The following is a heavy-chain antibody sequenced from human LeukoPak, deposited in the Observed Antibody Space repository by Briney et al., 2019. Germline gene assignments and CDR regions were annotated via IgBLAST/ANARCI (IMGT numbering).Heavy chain of an antibody. V-gene: IGHV1-69*05. CDR3: ALDSSGYYYKTYDY. CDR1: GGTFSNYA. Sequence: ASVKVSCKASGGTFSNYAITWVRQAPGQGLEWMGGIIPIFGTANSAQKFQGRVSITTDESTSTAYMELISLRSEDTAVYYCALDSSGYYYKTYDYWGQGTLVTVSS. CDR2: IIPIFGTA. D-gene: IGHD3-22*01. J-gene: IGHJ4*02.